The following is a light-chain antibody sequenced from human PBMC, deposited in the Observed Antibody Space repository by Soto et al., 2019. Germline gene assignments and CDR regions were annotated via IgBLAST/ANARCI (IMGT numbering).Light chain of an antibody. J-gene: IGKJ2*01. V-gene: IGKV1-8*01. Sequence: AIRMTQSPSSLSASTGDRVTITYRASQGISSYLAWYQQKPGKAPKLLIYAASTLQSGVTSRFSGSGSGTDFTLTNSCLQSEDFATYYCQQYYSYPRTFGQGTKLEIK. CDR3: QQYYSYPRT. CDR2: AAS. CDR1: QGISSY.